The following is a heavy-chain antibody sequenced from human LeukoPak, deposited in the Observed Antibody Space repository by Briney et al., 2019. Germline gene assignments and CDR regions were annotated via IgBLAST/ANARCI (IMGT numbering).Heavy chain of an antibody. V-gene: IGHV1-69*04. CDR3: ATTATEGVVDAHTDY. CDR2: IIPILGIA. D-gene: IGHD2-15*01. CDR1: GGTFSSYA. Sequence: SVKVSCKASGGTFSSYAISWVRQAPGQGLEWMGRIIPILGIANYAQKFQGRVTITADKPTSTAYMELSSLRSEGTAVYYCATTATEGVVDAHTDYWGQGTLVTVSS. J-gene: IGHJ4*02.